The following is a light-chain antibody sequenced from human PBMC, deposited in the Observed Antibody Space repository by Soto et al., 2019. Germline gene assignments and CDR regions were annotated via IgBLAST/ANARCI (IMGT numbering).Light chain of an antibody. CDR3: HQHNNWSGLT. CDR2: DAS. V-gene: IGKV1-5*01. J-gene: IGKJ4*01. Sequence: DIKMTQSPSTLSASVGDGVTITCRASQSISRWLAWYQQKPGKAPKLLIYDASSLESGVPSRFSGSGSGTEFTLAISSLQPDDFASYYCHQHNNWSGLTFGGGTKVEI. CDR1: QSISRW.